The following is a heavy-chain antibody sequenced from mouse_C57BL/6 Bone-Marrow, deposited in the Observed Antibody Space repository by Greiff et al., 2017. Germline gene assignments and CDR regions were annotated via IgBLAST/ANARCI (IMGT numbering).Heavy chain of an antibody. J-gene: IGHJ4*01. CDR1: GFSLTSYG. CDR2: IWRGGST. V-gene: IGHV2-5*01. D-gene: IGHD2-3*01. Sequence: QVQLQQSGPGLVQPSQSLSITCTVSGFSLTSYGVHWVRQSPGKGLEWLGVIWRGGSTDYNAAFMSRLSLTKDNSKSQVFFKMNSLQADDTAICCSAKKGYDGYYDYAMDYWGQGTSVTVPS. CDR3: AKKGYDGYYDYAMDY.